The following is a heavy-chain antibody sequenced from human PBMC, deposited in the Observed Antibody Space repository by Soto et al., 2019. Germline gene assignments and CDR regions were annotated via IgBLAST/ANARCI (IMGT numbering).Heavy chain of an antibody. Sequence: RLSCAASGFTFTSYAMGWVRQAPGKGLEWVSVVSSGGSTYYADSVTGRFTVSRDNSKNTLSLQMNSLRAEDTAVYYCAKRRGAGGHFDYWGQGALVTVSS. CDR2: VSSGGST. V-gene: IGHV3-23*01. D-gene: IGHD2-15*01. J-gene: IGHJ4*02. CDR1: GFTFTSYA. CDR3: AKRRGAGGHFDY.